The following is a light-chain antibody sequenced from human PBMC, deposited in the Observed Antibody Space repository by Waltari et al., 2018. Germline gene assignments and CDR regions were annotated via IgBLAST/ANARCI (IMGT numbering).Light chain of an antibody. CDR1: QSIGRW. CDR2: RTS. CDR3: QQYNSPPWT. J-gene: IGKJ1*01. V-gene: IGKV1-5*03. Sequence: DIQMTQSPSTLSASVGDRVTITCRASQSIGRWLAWYQHKPGTAPKLLIYRTSSLESGVPSSFSGSGSGTDFTLTISSLQPDDFATYYCQQYNSPPWTFGQGTKVEIK.